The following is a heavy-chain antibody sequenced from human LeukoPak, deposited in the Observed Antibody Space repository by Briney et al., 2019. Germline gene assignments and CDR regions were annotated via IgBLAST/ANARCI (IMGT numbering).Heavy chain of an antibody. V-gene: IGHV3-23*01. CDR1: GLTVTTSY. Sequence: GGSLRLSCVASGLTVTTSYMSWVRQAPGKGLEWVSGISASGGETWHPDSVKGRFTISRDNSKNTLFLQMNSLRVEDTAIYYCAKDAAGPEYWGQGTLVTVSS. CDR2: ISASGGET. D-gene: IGHD6-13*01. CDR3: AKDAAGPEY. J-gene: IGHJ4*02.